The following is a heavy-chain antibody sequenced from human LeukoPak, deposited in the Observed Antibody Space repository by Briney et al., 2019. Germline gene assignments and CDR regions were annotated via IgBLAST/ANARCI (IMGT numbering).Heavy chain of an antibody. D-gene: IGHD3-10*01. CDR2: ISYDGSNK. CDR3: VVWFGLFDP. J-gene: IGHJ5*02. CDR1: GFTFSSYG. V-gene: IGHV3-30*03. Sequence: PGRSLRLSCAASGFTFSSYGMHWVRQAPGKGLEWVAVISYDGSNKYYADSVKGRFTISRDNSKNTLYLQMNSLRAEDTAVYYCVVWFGLFDPWGQGTLVTVSS.